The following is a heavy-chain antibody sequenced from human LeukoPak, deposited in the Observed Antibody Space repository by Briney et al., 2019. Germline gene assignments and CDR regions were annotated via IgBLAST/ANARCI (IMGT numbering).Heavy chain of an antibody. CDR3: AGGPSYGDYSDYYYYGMDV. V-gene: IGHV3-21*04. Sequence: PGGSLRLSCAASGFTFSSYSMNWVRQAPGKGLEWVSSISSSSSYIYYADSVKGRFTISRDNAKNSLYLQMNSLRAEDTAVYYCAGGPSYGDYSDYYYYGMDVWGQGTTVTVSS. CDR1: GFTFSSYS. CDR2: ISSSSSYI. D-gene: IGHD4-17*01. J-gene: IGHJ6*02.